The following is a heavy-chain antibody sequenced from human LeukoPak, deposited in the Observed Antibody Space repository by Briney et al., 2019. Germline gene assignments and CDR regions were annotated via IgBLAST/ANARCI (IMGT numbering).Heavy chain of an antibody. CDR2: ISGSGGST. CDR3: AKDKERAVASNGGDY. D-gene: IGHD6-19*01. V-gene: IGHV3-23*01. J-gene: IGHJ4*02. Sequence: SCKASGGTFSSYAMSWVRQAPGRGLEWVSAISGSGGSTYYADSVKGRFTISRDNSKNTLYLQMNSLRAEDTAVYYCAKDKERAVASNGGDYWGQGTLVTVSS. CDR1: GGTFSSYA.